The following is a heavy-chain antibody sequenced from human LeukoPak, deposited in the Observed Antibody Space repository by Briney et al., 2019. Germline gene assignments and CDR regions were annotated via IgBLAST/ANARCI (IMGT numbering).Heavy chain of an antibody. CDR1: GGSIISSSYY. D-gene: IGHD6-19*01. Sequence: SETLSLTCTVSGGSIISSSYYWGWIRQPPGERLEWIGSIYYSGSTFYNPSLRSRVTISVDTSKNQFSLSLSSVTAADTAVYYCARHSDSSGFDYWGQGTLVTVSS. CDR3: ARHSDSSGFDY. CDR2: IYYSGST. V-gene: IGHV4-39*01. J-gene: IGHJ4*02.